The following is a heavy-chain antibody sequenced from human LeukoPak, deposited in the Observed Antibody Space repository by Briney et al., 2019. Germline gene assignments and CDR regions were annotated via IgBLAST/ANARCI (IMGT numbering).Heavy chain of an antibody. Sequence: GGSLRLSCAASGFTFSSYGMHWVRQAPGKGLEWVAVISYDGSNKYYADSVKGRFTISRDNSKNTLYLQMNSLRAEDTAVYYCAKLLIDGIVGATDYFDYWGQGTLVTVSS. CDR1: GFTFSSYG. CDR2: ISYDGSNK. D-gene: IGHD1-26*01. J-gene: IGHJ4*02. CDR3: AKLLIDGIVGATDYFDY. V-gene: IGHV3-30*18.